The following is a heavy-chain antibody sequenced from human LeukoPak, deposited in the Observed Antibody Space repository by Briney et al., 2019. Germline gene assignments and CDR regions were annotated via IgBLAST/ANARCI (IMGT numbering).Heavy chain of an antibody. CDR2: IYISGST. V-gene: IGHV4-31*03. J-gene: IGHJ4*02. Sequence: PSQTLSLTCTVSGGSISSGGYYWSWIRQHPGKGLEWIGYIYISGSTNYNPPLKSRVTISVDTSKNQFSLKLSSVTAADTAVYYCAGGRAARCDYWGQGTLVTVSS. CDR3: AGGRAARCDY. CDR1: GGSISSGGYY. D-gene: IGHD6-6*01.